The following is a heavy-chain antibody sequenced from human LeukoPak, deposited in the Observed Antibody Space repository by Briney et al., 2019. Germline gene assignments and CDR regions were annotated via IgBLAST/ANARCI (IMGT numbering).Heavy chain of an antibody. CDR3: ARRQFTDAFTI. V-gene: IGHV1-69*05. CDR2: IIPVFGTA. CDR1: GGTFSSHA. Sequence: SVKVSCKASGGTFSSHAINWVRQAPGQGLEWMGGIIPVFGTANYAQRFQGRVTITTDESTTTAYMELSSLRSDDTAVYYCARRQFTDAFTIWGQGTMVTVSS. J-gene: IGHJ3*02.